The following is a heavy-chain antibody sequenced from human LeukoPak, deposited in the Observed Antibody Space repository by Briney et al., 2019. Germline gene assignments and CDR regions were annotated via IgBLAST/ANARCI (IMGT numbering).Heavy chain of an antibody. CDR3: ARGGIWLLWFGELFGWFDP. CDR2: IIPIFGTA. CDR1: GYTFTGYY. V-gene: IGHV1-69*13. D-gene: IGHD3-10*01. Sequence: ASVKVSCKASGYTFTGYYMHWVRQAPGQGLEWMGGIIPIFGTANYAQKFQGRVTITADESTSTAYMELSSLRSEDTAVYYCARGGIWLLWFGELFGWFDPWGQGTLVTVSS. J-gene: IGHJ5*02.